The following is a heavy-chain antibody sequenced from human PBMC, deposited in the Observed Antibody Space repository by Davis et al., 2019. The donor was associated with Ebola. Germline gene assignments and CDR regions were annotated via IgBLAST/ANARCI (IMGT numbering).Heavy chain of an antibody. CDR2: IYPGDSDT. CDR3: ARRGENSRGWFDP. V-gene: IGHV5-51*01. D-gene: IGHD3-10*01. CDR1: GYSFTSYW. Sequence: GESLKISCKGSGYSFTSYWIGWVRQMPGKDLEWMGIIYPGDSDTRYSPSFQGQVTISADKSISTAYLQWSSLKASDSAMYYCARRGENSRGWFDPWGQGTLVTVSS. J-gene: IGHJ5*02.